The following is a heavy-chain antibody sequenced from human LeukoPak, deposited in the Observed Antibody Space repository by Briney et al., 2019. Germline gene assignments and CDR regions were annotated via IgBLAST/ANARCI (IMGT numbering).Heavy chain of an antibody. D-gene: IGHD4-17*01. CDR1: GLTFSSYA. CDR3: AKDPNGDYIGAFDF. V-gene: IGHV3-23*01. Sequence: GGSLRLSCAASGLTFSSYAMMWLRQAPGKGLEWVSAIIGNGGWALYADSVKGRFTISRDNTKNTLYLQMSSLRAEDTAVYYCAKDPNGDYIGAFDFWGQGTMVTVSS. J-gene: IGHJ3*01. CDR2: IIGNGGWA.